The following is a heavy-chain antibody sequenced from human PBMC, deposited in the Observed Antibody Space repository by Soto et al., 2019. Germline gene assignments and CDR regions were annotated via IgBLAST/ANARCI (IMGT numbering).Heavy chain of an antibody. CDR2: IYYSGST. J-gene: IGHJ6*02. D-gene: IGHD6-13*01. CDR3: ARVSLGIAAAGGVKNYYYGMDV. CDR1: GGSISSGGYY. Sequence: SETLSLTCTVSGGSISSGGYYWSWIRQHPGKGLEWIGYIYYSGSTYYNPSLKSRVTMSVDTSKNQFSLKLSSVTAADTAVYYCARVSLGIAAAGGVKNYYYGMDVWGQGTTVTVSS. V-gene: IGHV4-31*03.